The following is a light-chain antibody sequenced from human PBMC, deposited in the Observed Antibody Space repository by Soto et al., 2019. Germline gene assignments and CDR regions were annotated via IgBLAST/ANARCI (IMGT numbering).Light chain of an antibody. CDR1: SGSVSTSNY. Sequence: QAVVTQEPSFSVSPGRTVTLTCGLSSGSVSTSNYPSWYQQTPGQAPRTLMYRTNTRSSGVPDRFSGSILGNKAALTITGAQADDESDYYCVLYMGSGIWVFGGGTKLTVL. V-gene: IGLV8-61*01. J-gene: IGLJ3*02. CDR3: VLYMGSGIWV. CDR2: RTN.